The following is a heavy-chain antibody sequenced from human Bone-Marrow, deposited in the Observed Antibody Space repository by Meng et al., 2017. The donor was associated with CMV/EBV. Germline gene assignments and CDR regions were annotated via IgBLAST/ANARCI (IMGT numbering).Heavy chain of an antibody. Sequence: GGSLRLSCAASGFTFNNYAMSWVRQAPGKGLEWVAVIYSGGSTTYYIDSVKGRFTISRDDSKSTLFLQMNSLRAEDTAVYYCVKELSDRKYNGYGNLGNWGQGTLVTVSS. CDR1: GFTFNNYA. D-gene: IGHD5-12*01. CDR3: VKELSDRKYNGYGNLGN. CDR2: IYSGGSTT. J-gene: IGHJ1*01. V-gene: IGHV3-23*03.